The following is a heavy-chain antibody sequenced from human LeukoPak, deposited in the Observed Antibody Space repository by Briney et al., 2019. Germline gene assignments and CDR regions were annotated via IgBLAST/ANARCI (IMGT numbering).Heavy chain of an antibody. CDR3: ARAKSVAGNFDY. D-gene: IGHD6-19*01. CDR1: GGSVNSYDYY. V-gene: IGHV4-61*03. CDR2: VHYRGST. Sequence: SETLSLTCTVSGGSVNSYDYYWTWIRQPPGKGLEWIGHVHYRGSTKYSPSFKSRVTISVDPSKNHFSLKVRSVTAADTAVYYCARAKSVAGNFDYWGQGILVTVSS. J-gene: IGHJ4*02.